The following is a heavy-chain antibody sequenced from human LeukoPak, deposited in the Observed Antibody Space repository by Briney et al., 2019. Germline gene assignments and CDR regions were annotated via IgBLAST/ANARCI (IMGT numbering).Heavy chain of an antibody. Sequence: PGGSLRLSCAASGFIFSTYEMNWVRQAPGKGLEWLSYISYNSRSIYYADSVKGRFTISRDNAKNSLYLQMNNLRAEDTAVYYCARGAAVIHVDYWGQGTLVTVSS. CDR3: ARGAAVIHVDY. D-gene: IGHD2-21*01. CDR1: GFIFSTYE. CDR2: ISYNSRSI. J-gene: IGHJ4*02. V-gene: IGHV3-48*03.